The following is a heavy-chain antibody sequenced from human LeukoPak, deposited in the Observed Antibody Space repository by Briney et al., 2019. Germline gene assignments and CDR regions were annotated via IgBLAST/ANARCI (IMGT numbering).Heavy chain of an antibody. CDR1: GFTFGSYS. J-gene: IGHJ4*02. V-gene: IGHV3-48*01. Sequence: PGGSLRLSCAASGFTFGSYSMNWVRQAPGKGLEWVSFISSLSGTREYADSVKGRFTISRDNAKNSLYLQMNSLRAEDTAVYYCAKDPMYYYDSSGCHWGQGTLVTVSS. D-gene: IGHD3-22*01. CDR3: AKDPMYYYDSSGCH. CDR2: ISSLSGTR.